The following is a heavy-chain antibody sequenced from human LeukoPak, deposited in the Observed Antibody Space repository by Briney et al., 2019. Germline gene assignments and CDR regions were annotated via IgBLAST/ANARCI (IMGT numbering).Heavy chain of an antibody. D-gene: IGHD3-10*01. J-gene: IGHJ4*02. CDR2: ISAYNGNT. CDR1: GYTFTSYG. CDR3: ARNEIRGLLWFGELSSS. V-gene: IGHV1-18*01. Sequence: ASVKVSCKASGYTFTSYGISWVRQAPGQGLEWMGWISAYNGNTNYAQKLQGRVTMTTDTSTSTAYMELRSLRSDDTAVYYCARNEIRGLLWFGELSSSWGQGTLVTVSS.